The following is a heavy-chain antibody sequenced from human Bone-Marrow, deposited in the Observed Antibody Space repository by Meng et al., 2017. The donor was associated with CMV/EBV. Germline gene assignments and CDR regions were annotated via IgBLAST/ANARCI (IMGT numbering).Heavy chain of an antibody. CDR1: GFTFSDYY. D-gene: IGHD1-26*01. V-gene: IGHV3-49*03. Sequence: GESLKISCAASGFTFSDYYMSWIRQAPGKGLEWVGFIRSKAYGGTTEYAASVKGRFTISRDDSKSIAYLQMNSLKTEDTAVYYCTRSGIVGALDYWGQGTLVTVSS. CDR3: TRSGIVGALDY. J-gene: IGHJ4*02. CDR2: IRSKAYGGTT.